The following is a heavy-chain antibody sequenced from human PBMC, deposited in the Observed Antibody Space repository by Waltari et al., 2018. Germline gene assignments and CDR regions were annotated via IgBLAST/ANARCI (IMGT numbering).Heavy chain of an antibody. D-gene: IGHD2-2*01. CDR2: IYYFQYSWRT. J-gene: IGHJ4*02. Sequence: QLQLQESGPGLVKPSETLSLSCTVSGDSISSTSYNWGWIRQPPGKGLEWIGSIYYFQYSWRTYYNPSLKSRVTISVDTSKNQFSLKLNSVTAADTAVYYCVRDLHYCSRNNCYFDYWGQGTLVTVSS. CDR1: GDSISSTSYN. V-gene: IGHV4-39*07. CDR3: VRDLHYCSRNNCYFDY.